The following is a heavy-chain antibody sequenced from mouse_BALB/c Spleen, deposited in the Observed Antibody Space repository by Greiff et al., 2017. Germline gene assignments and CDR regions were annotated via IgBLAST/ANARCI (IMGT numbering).Heavy chain of an antibody. CDR3: ARCPTGNAMDY. Sequence: EVQLQESGPGLVKPSQSLSLTCTVTGYSITSDYAWNWIRQFPGNKLEWMGYISYSGSTSYNPSLKSRISITRDTSKNQFFLQLNSVTTEDTATYYCARCPTGNAMDYWGQGTSVTVSS. J-gene: IGHJ4*01. CDR2: ISYSGST. D-gene: IGHD4-1*01. V-gene: IGHV3-2*02. CDR1: GYSITSDYA.